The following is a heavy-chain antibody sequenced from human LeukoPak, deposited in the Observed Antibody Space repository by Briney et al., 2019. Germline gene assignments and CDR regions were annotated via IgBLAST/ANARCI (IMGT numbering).Heavy chain of an antibody. CDR2: IYPGDSDT. CDR3: ARTSYCSSTSCYGGKNAFDI. J-gene: IGHJ3*02. D-gene: IGHD2-2*01. Sequence: PGESRKIACKGSGYSFTSYWIGWVRQMPGQGLEWMGIIYPGDSDTRYSPSFQGQVTISADKSTSTAFLQWSSLKASDTAMYYCARTSYCSSTSCYGGKNAFDIWGQGTMVSVSS. V-gene: IGHV5-51*01. CDR1: GYSFTSYW.